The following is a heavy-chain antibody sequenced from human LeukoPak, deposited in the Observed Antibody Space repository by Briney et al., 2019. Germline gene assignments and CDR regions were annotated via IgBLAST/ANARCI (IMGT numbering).Heavy chain of an antibody. V-gene: IGHV3-NL1*01. CDR2: IYSGGST. Sequence: GGSLRLSCAASGFTFSSYAMHWVRQAPGKGLEWVAVIYSGGSTYYADSVKGRFTISRDNSKKMVYLQMNGLRADDTAVYYCAKDHSTTWLGSFNYWGQGTLVTVSS. CDR1: GFTFSSYA. J-gene: IGHJ4*02. CDR3: AKDHSTTWLGSFNY. D-gene: IGHD2-2*01.